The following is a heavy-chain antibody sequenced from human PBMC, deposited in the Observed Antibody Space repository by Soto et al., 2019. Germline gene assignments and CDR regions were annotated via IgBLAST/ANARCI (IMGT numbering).Heavy chain of an antibody. CDR2: IKQDGSEK. D-gene: IGHD3-16*01. J-gene: IGHJ6*04. Sequence: EVQLVESGGGLVQPGGSLRLSCAASGFTFNNFWMAWVRQAPGKGLEWVANIKQDGSEKYYVDSVKGRSTISRDKPKNSLYLQINSLRAEDTAVYYCVRWSSAFGVWGKGTTVTVSS. V-gene: IGHV3-7*01. CDR1: GFTFNNFW. CDR3: VRWSSAFGV.